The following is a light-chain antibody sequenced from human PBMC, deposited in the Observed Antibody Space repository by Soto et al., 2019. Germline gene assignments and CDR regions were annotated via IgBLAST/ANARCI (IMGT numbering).Light chain of an antibody. J-gene: IGLJ2*01. Sequence: QSALTQPASVSGSPGQSITITCTGTSSDVGNYNLVSWYQQHAGKAPKLMIYEDSKRRSGVSSRFSGSKSGNTASLTISGLQAEDEADYSCCSYATSSMVFGGGTKVTVL. CDR2: EDS. CDR1: SSDVGNYNL. CDR3: CSYATSSMV. V-gene: IGLV2-23*01.